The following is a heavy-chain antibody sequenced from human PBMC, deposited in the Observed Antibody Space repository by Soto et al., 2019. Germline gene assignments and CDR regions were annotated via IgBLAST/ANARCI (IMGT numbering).Heavy chain of an antibody. D-gene: IGHD4-4*01. CDR1: GGTFSSYA. Sequence: GASVKVSCKASGGTFSSYAISWVRQAPGQGLEWMGGIIPIFGTANYAQKFQGRVAITADESTSTAYMELSSLRSEDTAVYYCAVTPGVYYGMDVWGQGTTVTVSS. CDR2: IIPIFGTA. CDR3: AVTPGVYYGMDV. V-gene: IGHV1-69*13. J-gene: IGHJ6*02.